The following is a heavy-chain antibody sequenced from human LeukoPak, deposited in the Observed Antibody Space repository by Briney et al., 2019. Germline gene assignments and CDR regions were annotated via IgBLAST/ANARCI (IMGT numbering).Heavy chain of an antibody. V-gene: IGHV1-18*01. J-gene: IGHJ3*02. CDR3: ARAIKGNYASDI. CDR1: GYTFRSHG. D-gene: IGHD1-7*01. CDR2: ISGYTGDA. Sequence: ASVKVSCKASGYTFRSHGITWVRQAPGQGLEWMGWISGYTGDAKYDQRFQGRVTLTADTSTNTAYMDLRSLVPDDTAGYYGARAIKGNYASDIGGKGTVLTFSS.